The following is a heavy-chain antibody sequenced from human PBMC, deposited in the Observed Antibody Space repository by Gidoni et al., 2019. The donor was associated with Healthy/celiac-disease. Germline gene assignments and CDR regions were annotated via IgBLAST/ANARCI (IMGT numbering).Heavy chain of an antibody. Sequence: EVQLVESGGGLVQPGGSLRLSCADSGFTFSSYSMNWVRQAPGKGLGWVSYNCSSRRPIYYADFVKGRFTTSRDKAKNSLDLKMNSLRAEDTAVYYCARGGGPPLLGYSYDYYGMDVWGQGTTVTVSS. J-gene: IGHJ6*02. CDR3: ARGGGPPLLGYSYDYYGMDV. V-gene: IGHV3-48*01. CDR1: GFTFSSYS. D-gene: IGHD5-18*01. CDR2: NCSSRRPI.